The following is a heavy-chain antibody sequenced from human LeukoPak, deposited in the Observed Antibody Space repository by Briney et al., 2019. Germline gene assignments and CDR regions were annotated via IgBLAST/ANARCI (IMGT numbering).Heavy chain of an antibody. D-gene: IGHD4-23*01. CDR1: GYTFTGYY. J-gene: IGHJ4*02. CDR3: ARTYGGNSKYFDY. Sequence: GASVKVSCKASGYTFTGYYMHWVRQAPGQGLEWMGRINPNSGGTNYAQKFQGRVTMTRDTSISTAYMELSRLRSDDTAVYYCARTYGGNSKYFDYWGQGTLVTVSS. CDR2: INPNSGGT. V-gene: IGHV1-2*06.